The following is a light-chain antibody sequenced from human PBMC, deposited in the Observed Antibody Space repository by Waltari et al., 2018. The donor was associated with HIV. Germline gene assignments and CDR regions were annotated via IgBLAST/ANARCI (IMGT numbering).Light chain of an antibody. J-gene: IGLJ2*01. CDR1: SPNIGRTS. CDR2: IYN. V-gene: IGLV1-44*01. CDR3: ASWEDSLNGVV. Sequence: QSVLTQPPSASGTPGQRVTMSCSGSSPNIGRTSVNWYQQLPGTAPKLLIYIYNQRPFGCPDRFSGSKSGSSGSLAISGLQSEDEAVYYCASWEDSLNGVVFGGGTKLTVL.